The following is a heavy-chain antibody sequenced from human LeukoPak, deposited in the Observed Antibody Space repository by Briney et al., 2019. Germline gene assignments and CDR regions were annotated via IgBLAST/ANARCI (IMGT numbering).Heavy chain of an antibody. V-gene: IGHV1-69*05. CDR1: GGTFSSYA. Sequence: GASVKVSCKASGGTFSSYAISWVRQAPGQGLEWMGRIIPIFGTANYAQKFQGRVTITTDESTSTAYMELSSLRSEDTDVYSCARDSYGLDYYYYMDVWGKGTTVTVSS. D-gene: IGHD5-18*01. J-gene: IGHJ6*03. CDR3: ARDSYGLDYYYYMDV. CDR2: IIPIFGTA.